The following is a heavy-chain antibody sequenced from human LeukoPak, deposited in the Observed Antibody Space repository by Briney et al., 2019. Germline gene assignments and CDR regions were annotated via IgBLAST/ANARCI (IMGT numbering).Heavy chain of an antibody. CDR2: IIPILGIA. D-gene: IGHD6-6*01. V-gene: IGHV1-69*02. CDR1: GGTFSSYT. Sequence: SVKVSCKASGGTFSSYTISWVRQAPGQGLEWMGRIIPILGIANYAQKFQGRVTITADKSTSTAYMELSSLRSEDTAVYYCASTSLTIAALKAECFQHWGQGTLVTVSS. J-gene: IGHJ1*01. CDR3: ASTSLTIAALKAECFQH.